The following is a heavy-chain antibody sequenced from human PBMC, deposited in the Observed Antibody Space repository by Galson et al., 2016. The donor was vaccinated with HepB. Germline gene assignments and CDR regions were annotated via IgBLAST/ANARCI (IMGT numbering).Heavy chain of an antibody. D-gene: IGHD4-17*01. CDR3: FRVPRYYADYSSGVGDC. J-gene: IGHJ4*02. V-gene: IGHV3-23*01. CDR2: ISGAGTA. CDR1: GFPFSSYA. Sequence: SLRLSCAASGFPFSSYAMSWVRQAPGKGLALVSTISGAGTASYAYSVKGRFTISRDNSKKTLELQMNSLRVEDTAVYFCFRVPRYYADYSSGVGDCWGQGTLLTVSS.